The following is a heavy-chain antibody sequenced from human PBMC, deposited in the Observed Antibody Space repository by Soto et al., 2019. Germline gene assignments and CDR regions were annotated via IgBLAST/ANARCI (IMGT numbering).Heavy chain of an antibody. V-gene: IGHV4-31*03. J-gene: IGHJ4*02. CDR2: IYYTGST. D-gene: IGHD1-26*01. Sequence: SETLSLTCTVSGGSIYTGGFYWSWIRQLPGNGLEWLGYIYYTGSTQYTPSLKSRLTISTDTSDNQFSLRLTSVTAADTAVYYCATSLVTSRTRVDYWGQGTLVTFSS. CDR3: ATSLVTSRTRVDY. CDR1: GGSIYTGGFY.